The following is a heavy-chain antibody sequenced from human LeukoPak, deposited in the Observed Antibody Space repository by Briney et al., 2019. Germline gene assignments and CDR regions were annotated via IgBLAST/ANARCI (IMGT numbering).Heavy chain of an antibody. J-gene: IGHJ4*01. CDR2: IYSRDLT. CDR1: GFTVSSNY. D-gene: IGHD5-24*01. V-gene: IGHV4-4*08. Sequence: GSLRLSCAASGFTVSSNYMSWVRQTPGKGLEWVGTIYSRDLTYYNPSLTSRVTISADTSKNMFSLRLTSVTAADTAVYYCARGADDYKLGNFWGHGILVTVFS. CDR3: ARGADDYKLGNF.